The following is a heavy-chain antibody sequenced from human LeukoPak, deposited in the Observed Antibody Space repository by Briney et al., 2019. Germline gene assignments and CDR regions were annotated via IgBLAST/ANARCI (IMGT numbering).Heavy chain of an antibody. D-gene: IGHD5-18*01. Sequence: ASVEVSCKASGYTFTSYGISWVRQAPGQGLEWMGWISAYNGNTNYAQKLQGRVTMTTDTSTSTAYMELRSLRSDDTAVYYCARDQNVYSYGYLVDYWGQGTLVTVSS. J-gene: IGHJ4*02. CDR1: GYTFTSYG. V-gene: IGHV1-18*01. CDR3: ARDQNVYSYGYLVDY. CDR2: ISAYNGNT.